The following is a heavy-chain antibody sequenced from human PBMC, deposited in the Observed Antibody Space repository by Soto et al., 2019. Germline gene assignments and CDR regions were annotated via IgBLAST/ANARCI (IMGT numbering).Heavy chain of an antibody. CDR3: ATVCGGGCDYGMDV. CDR1: GGSISSGGYY. CDR2: IYYSGST. V-gene: IGHV4-31*03. J-gene: IGHJ6*02. D-gene: IGHD2-21*02. Sequence: QVQLQESGPGLVKPSQTLSLTCTVSGGSISSGGYYWSWIRQHPGKGLEWIGYIYYSGSTYYNPCATRRVTISVDSSKTQFSLKLSSVTGADTAVDYCATVCGGGCDYGMDVWGQGAPVTVSS.